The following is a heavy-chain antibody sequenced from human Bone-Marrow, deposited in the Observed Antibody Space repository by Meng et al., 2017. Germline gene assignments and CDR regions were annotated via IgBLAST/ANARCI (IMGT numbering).Heavy chain of an antibody. CDR2: INTNTGNP. D-gene: IGHD3-3*01. J-gene: IGHJ2*01. CDR3: ARVRVLEWLLPKYWYFDL. V-gene: IGHV7-4-1*02. Sequence: ASVKVSCKASGYTFTSYAMNWVRQAPGQGLEWMGWINTNTGNPTYAQGFTGRFVFSLDTSVSTAYLQISSLKAEDTAVYYCARVRVLEWLLPKYWYFDLWGRGTLVTVSS. CDR1: GYTFTSYA.